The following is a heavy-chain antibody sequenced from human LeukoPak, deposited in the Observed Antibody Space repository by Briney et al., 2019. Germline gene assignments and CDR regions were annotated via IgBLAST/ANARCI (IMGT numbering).Heavy chain of an antibody. D-gene: IGHD3-22*01. CDR2: ISAYNGNT. V-gene: IGHV1-18*01. CDR1: GGTFSSYA. J-gene: IGHJ4*02. CDR3: ARDSTLYHYYDSSGY. Sequence: ASVKVSCKASGGTFSSYAISWVRQAPGQGLEWMGWISAYNGNTNYAQKLQGRVTMTTDTSTSTAYMELRSLRSDDTAVYYCARDSTLYHYYDSSGYWGQGTLVTVSS.